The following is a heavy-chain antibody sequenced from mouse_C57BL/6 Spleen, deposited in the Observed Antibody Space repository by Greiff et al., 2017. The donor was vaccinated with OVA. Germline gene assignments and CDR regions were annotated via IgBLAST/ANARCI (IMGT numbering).Heavy chain of an antibody. CDR1: GYTFTSYW. CDR3: ARGDYYYGSSYGY. CDR2: IYPSDSET. D-gene: IGHD1-1*01. J-gene: IGHJ2*01. V-gene: IGHV1-61*01. Sequence: QVQLQQPGAELVRPGSSVKLSCKASGYTFTSYWMDWVQQRPGQGLEWIGNIYPSDSETHYNQKFKDKATLTVDKSSSTAYMQLSSLTSEDSAVDYCARGDYYYGSSYGYWGQGTTLTVSS.